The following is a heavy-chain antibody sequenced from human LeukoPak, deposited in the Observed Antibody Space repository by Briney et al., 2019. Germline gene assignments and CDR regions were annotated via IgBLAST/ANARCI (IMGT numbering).Heavy chain of an antibody. J-gene: IGHJ4*02. D-gene: IGHD1-26*01. V-gene: IGHV1-46*01. Sequence: GASVKVSCKASGYTFTRYYLHWVRQAPGQGLEWMGIINPSGGRTNNAQQFQGRVTMTRDTSTSTVYMQLSSLRSEDTAVYYCARDRGTGAPLDYWGQGTLVTVSS. CDR3: ARDRGTGAPLDY. CDR2: INPSGGRT. CDR1: GYTFTRYY.